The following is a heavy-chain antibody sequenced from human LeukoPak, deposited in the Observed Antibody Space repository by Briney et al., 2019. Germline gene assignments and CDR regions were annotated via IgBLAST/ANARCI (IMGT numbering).Heavy chain of an antibody. Sequence: APVKVSCKASGYTFTGYYMHWVRQAPGQGLEWMGWINPNSGGTNYAQKFQGRVTMTRDTSISTAYMELRSLRSDDTAVYYCARDANSGYDRRRWFDPWGQGTLVTVSS. V-gene: IGHV1-2*02. D-gene: IGHD5-12*01. CDR2: INPNSGGT. CDR1: GYTFTGYY. CDR3: ARDANSGYDRRRWFDP. J-gene: IGHJ5*02.